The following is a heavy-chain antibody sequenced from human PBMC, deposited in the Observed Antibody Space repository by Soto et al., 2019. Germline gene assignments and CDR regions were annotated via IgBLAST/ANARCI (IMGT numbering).Heavy chain of an antibody. CDR3: AREEVVMGAFDI. CDR1: GGTFSSYA. D-gene: IGHD3-22*01. Sequence: GASVKVSCKASGGTFSSYAISWVRQAPGQGLEWMGGIIPIFGTANYAQKFQGRVTITADESTSTAYMELSSLRSEDTAVYYCAREEVVMGAFDIWGQGTMVTVSS. V-gene: IGHV1-69*13. J-gene: IGHJ3*02. CDR2: IIPIFGTA.